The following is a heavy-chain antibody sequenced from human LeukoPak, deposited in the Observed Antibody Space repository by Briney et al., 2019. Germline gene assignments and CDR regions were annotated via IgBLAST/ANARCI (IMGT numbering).Heavy chain of an antibody. CDR2: MNPNSGNT. Sequence: ASVKVSCKASGYTFTSYDINWVRQATGQGLEWMGWMNPNSGNTGYAQEFQGRVTMTRNTSISTAYMELSSLRSEDTAVYYCARGASVYYDFWSGYPKRGAYFDYWGQGTLVTVSS. J-gene: IGHJ4*02. CDR1: GYTFTSYD. CDR3: ARGASVYYDFWSGYPKRGAYFDY. D-gene: IGHD3-3*01. V-gene: IGHV1-8*01.